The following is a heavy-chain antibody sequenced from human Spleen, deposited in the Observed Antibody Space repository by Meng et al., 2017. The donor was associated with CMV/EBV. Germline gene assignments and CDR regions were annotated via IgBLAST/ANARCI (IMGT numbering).Heavy chain of an antibody. CDR2: IIPILGIA. D-gene: IGHD3-9*01. V-gene: IGHV1-69*10. CDR1: GGTFSSYA. Sequence: SVKVSCKASGGTFSSYAISWVRQAPGQGLEWMGGIIPILGIANYAQKFQGRVTITADKSTNTAYMELSSLRSEDTAVYYCARAEILIGYEYWGKGTLVTVSS. CDR3: ARAEILIGYEY. J-gene: IGHJ4*02.